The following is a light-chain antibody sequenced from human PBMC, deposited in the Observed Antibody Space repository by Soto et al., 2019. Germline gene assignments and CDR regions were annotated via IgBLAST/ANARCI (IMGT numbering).Light chain of an antibody. CDR2: KDD. V-gene: IGLV6-57*04. Sequence: NFMLTQPLSVSESPGKTVTISCTRSSGDIANNYVQWFQQRPGSAPTTVIYKDDQRPSGVPERFSGSIDSSSNSASLTISGLKSEDEADYFCQSYYSSTVVFGGGTKLTV. J-gene: IGLJ2*01. CDR3: QSYYSSTVV. CDR1: SGDIANNY.